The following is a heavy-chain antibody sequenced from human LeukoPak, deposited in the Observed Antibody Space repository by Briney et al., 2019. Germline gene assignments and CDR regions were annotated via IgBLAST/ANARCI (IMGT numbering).Heavy chain of an antibody. V-gene: IGHV3-30*18. D-gene: IGHD5-18*01. CDR2: ISYDGSNK. CDR3: AKDPYSYEYYFDY. Sequence: PGRSLRLPCAASGFTFSSYGMHWVRQAPGKGLEWVAVISYDGSNKYYADSVKGRFTISRDNSKNTLYLQMNSLRAEDTAVYYCAKDPYSYEYYFDYWGQGTLVTVSS. J-gene: IGHJ4*02. CDR1: GFTFSSYG.